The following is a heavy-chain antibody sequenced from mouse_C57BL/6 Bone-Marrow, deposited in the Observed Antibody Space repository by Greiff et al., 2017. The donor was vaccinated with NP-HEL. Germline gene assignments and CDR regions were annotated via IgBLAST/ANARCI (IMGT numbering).Heavy chain of an antibody. D-gene: IGHD4-1*01. Sequence: QVQLKESGPELVKPGASVKISCKASGYAFSSSWMNWVKQRPGKGLEWIGRIYPGDGDTNYNGKFKGKATLTADKSSSTAYMQLSSLTSEDSAVYFCARLGWFAYWGQGTLVTVSA. CDR1: GYAFSSSW. CDR3: ARLGWFAY. J-gene: IGHJ3*01. CDR2: IYPGDGDT. V-gene: IGHV1-82*01.